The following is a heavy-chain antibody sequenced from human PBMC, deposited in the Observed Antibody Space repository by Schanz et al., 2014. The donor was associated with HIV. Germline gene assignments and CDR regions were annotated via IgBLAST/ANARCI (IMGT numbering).Heavy chain of an antibody. CDR2: MNPNSGNT. CDR1: GGTFSRHA. D-gene: IGHD2-21*02. J-gene: IGHJ6*02. CDR3: TRAYCGADCSRFYYYGTDV. V-gene: IGHV1-69*01. Sequence: QVQLVQSGSEVKKPGSSVKVSCKASGGTFSRHAINWVRQAPGQGLEWMGWMNPNSGNTGYAQKFQGRVTITADESTSTAYMELSGLRSEDTAVYYCTRAYCGADCSRFYYYGTDVWGQGTTVTVSS.